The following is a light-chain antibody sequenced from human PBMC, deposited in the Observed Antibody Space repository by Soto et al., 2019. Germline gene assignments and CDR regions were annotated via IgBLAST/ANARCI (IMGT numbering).Light chain of an antibody. CDR3: CSKAGSYEV. V-gene: IGLV2-11*01. Sequence: QSALTQPRSVSGSPGQSVTISCTGTSSDVGGYNYVSWYQQHPGKAPKGMIYDVSERPSGVPDRFSGSKSGNTASLTISGLQAEEEADYYCCSKAGSYEVFGGGTKLTVL. CDR2: DVS. J-gene: IGLJ2*01. CDR1: SSDVGGYNY.